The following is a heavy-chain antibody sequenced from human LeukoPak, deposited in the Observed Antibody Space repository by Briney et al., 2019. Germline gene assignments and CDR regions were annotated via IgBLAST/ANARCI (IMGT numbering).Heavy chain of an antibody. V-gene: IGHV1-69*04. CDR1: GGTFSSHT. Sequence: SVKVSCKASGGTFSSHTISWVRQAPEQGLEWMGRIIPLFGIVNYAQKFQDRVTITADKSTSTAYMEVSSLRSEDTAVYYCARDTHEAEEVGSGVNWFDPWGQGALVTVSS. CDR2: IIPLFGIV. D-gene: IGHD3-10*01. CDR3: ARDTHEAEEVGSGVNWFDP. J-gene: IGHJ5*02.